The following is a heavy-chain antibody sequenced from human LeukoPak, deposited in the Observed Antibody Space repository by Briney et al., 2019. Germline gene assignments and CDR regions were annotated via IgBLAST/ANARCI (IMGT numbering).Heavy chain of an antibody. CDR1: GFTFSSYS. CDR3: TTPGMVRGPEAYAFDI. Sequence: GGSLRLSCAASGFTFSSYSMSWVRQAPGKGLEWVGRIKSKTDGGTADYAAPVKGRFTISRDDSKNTLYLQMISLKTEDTAVYYCTTPGMVRGPEAYAFDIWGQGTMVTVSS. J-gene: IGHJ3*02. CDR2: IKSKTDGGTA. V-gene: IGHV3-15*01. D-gene: IGHD3-10*01.